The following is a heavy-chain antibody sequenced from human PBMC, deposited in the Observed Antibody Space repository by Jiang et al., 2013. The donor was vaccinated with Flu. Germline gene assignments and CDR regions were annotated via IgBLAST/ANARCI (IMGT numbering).Heavy chain of an antibody. J-gene: IGHJ5*02. CDR1: GGSFSGYY. Sequence: LLKPSETLSLTCAVYGGSFSGYYWSWIRQPPGKGLEWIGEINHSGSTNYNPSLKSRVTISVDTSKNQFSLKLSSVTAADTAVYYCARRGGYDSSGYGLVRPYNWFDPWGQGTLVTVSS. CDR3: ARRGGYDSSGYGLVRPYNWFDP. D-gene: IGHD3-22*01. V-gene: IGHV4-34*01. CDR2: INHSGST.